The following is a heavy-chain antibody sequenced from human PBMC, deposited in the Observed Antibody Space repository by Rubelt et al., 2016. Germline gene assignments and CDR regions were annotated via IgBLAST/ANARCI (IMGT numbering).Heavy chain of an antibody. CDR3: ARHGRREYAFDI. Sequence: QLQLQESGPGLVKPSETLSLTCTVSGGSISSSSYYWGWIRQPPGKGMEWIGSIYYSGSTYYNPSLQSRVTSAGATSKNQFSLKLSSLTAADTAVYYCARHGRREYAFDIWGQGTMVTVSS. CDR1: GGSISSSSYY. V-gene: IGHV4-39*01. CDR2: IYYSGST. J-gene: IGHJ3*02.